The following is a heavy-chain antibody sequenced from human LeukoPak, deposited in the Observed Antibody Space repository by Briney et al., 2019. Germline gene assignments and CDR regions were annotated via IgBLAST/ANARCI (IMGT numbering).Heavy chain of an antibody. CDR3: ARDSKDDYGDYINWFDP. J-gene: IGHJ5*02. D-gene: IGHD4-17*01. CDR1: GYTFTGYY. V-gene: IGHV1-2*02. CDR2: INPNSGGT. Sequence: ASVKVSCKASGYTFTGYYMHWVRQAPGQGLEWMGWINPNSGGTNYAQKFQGRVTMTRDTPISTAYMELSRLRSDDTAVYYCARDSKDDYGDYINWFDPWGQGTLVTVSS.